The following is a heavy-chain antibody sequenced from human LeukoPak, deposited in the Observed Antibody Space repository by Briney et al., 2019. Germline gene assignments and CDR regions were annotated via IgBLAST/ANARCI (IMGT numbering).Heavy chain of an antibody. CDR1: GFTLSSYV. CDR2: ISGSGGST. D-gene: IGHD3-9*01. CDR3: AKDLRLRYSISPVDAFDI. Sequence: GGSLRLSCAASGFTLSSYVMTWVRQAPGKGLEWVSAISGSGGSTYYADSVKGRFTISRDNSKNTLYLQMNSLRAEDTAVYYCAKDLRLRYSISPVDAFDIWGQGTMVTVSS. J-gene: IGHJ3*02. V-gene: IGHV3-23*01.